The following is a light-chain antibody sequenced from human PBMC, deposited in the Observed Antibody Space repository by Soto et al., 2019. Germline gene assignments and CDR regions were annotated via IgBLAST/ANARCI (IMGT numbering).Light chain of an antibody. CDR1: SSDIGGYNY. CDR3: SSCAGTNNAL. V-gene: IGLV2-8*01. J-gene: IGLJ2*01. CDR2: DVS. Sequence: QSALTQPPFASGSPGQSVTISCTGSSSDIGGYNYVSWYQQYPGKAPKLIIYDVSKRPSGVPDRFSGSKSGNTASLTVSGLLAEDEAHYFCSSCAGTNNALFGGGTKVTVL.